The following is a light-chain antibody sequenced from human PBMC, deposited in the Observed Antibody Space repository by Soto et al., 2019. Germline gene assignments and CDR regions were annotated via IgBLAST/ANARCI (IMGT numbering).Light chain of an antibody. Sequence: EIGLTQSPGSLSLSPGERATLSCRASQSVYNNYIAWYQHSPGQAPRVLIYGASTRATGTPDRFSGSGSGTDFTLTITRLEPEDSALYYCQQYGSSVAFGGGTKVEMK. CDR2: GAS. J-gene: IGKJ4*01. CDR1: QSVYNNY. V-gene: IGKV3-20*01. CDR3: QQYGSSVA.